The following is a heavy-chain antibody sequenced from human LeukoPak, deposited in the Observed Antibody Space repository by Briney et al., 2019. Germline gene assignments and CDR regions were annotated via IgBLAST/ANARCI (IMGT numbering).Heavy chain of an antibody. CDR1: GFTFSDYY. Sequence: PGGSLRLSCATSGFTFSDYYMTWIRQAQGRGLEWLSYISRSGSTTYYADSVKGRFTISRDNAKNSLYLQMDSLRADDSAVYYCARASDYYDSSGTNYYYYYMDVWGNGTTVTVSS. CDR3: ARASDYYDSSGTNYYYYYMDV. J-gene: IGHJ6*03. CDR2: ISRSGSTT. D-gene: IGHD3-22*01. V-gene: IGHV3-11*01.